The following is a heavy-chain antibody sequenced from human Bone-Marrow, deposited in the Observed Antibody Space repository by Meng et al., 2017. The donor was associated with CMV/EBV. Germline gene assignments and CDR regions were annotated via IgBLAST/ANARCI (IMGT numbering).Heavy chain of an antibody. V-gene: IGHV3-53*05. CDR1: GFNVSSDF. CDR2: SYSASNT. J-gene: IGHJ4*02. CDR3: ARDLWVYNFGDY. Sequence: GGSLRLSPAASGFNVSSDFMCWVRQVPGMGLEWLSVSYSASNTYYADSVKGRFTISRENSKNTLYFQMNSLRPEDTAVNYCARDLWVYNFGDYWGQGTLVTVSS. D-gene: IGHD1-1*01.